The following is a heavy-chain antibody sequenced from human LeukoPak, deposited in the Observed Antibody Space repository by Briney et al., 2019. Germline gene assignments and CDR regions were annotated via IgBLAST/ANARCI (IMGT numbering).Heavy chain of an antibody. Sequence: ASVKVSCKASGYTFTSYGIGWVRQAPGQGLEWMGCISAYNGNTNYAQKLQGRVTMTTDTSTSTAYMELRSLRSDDTAVYYCARVEITIFGVVITYHDAFDIWGQGTMVTVSS. D-gene: IGHD3-3*01. CDR1: GYTFTSYG. V-gene: IGHV1-18*01. J-gene: IGHJ3*02. CDR2: ISAYNGNT. CDR3: ARVEITIFGVVITYHDAFDI.